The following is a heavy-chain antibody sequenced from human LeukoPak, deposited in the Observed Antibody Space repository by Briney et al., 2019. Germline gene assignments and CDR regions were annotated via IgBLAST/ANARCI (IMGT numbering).Heavy chain of an antibody. D-gene: IGHD2-2*02. Sequence: PGGSLRLSCAASGFTVSTYSMSWVRQAPGKGLEWVATFSSGGRTCYADSVKGRFTISRDTSQNTVFLQMNSLRDEDTALYYCASILYGWGQGTLVTVSS. CDR1: GFTVSTYS. CDR2: FSSGGRT. CDR3: ASILYG. V-gene: IGHV3-53*01. J-gene: IGHJ4*02.